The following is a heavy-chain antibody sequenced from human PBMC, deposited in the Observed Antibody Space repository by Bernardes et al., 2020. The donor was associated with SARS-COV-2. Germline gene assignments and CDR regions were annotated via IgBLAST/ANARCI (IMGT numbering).Heavy chain of an antibody. Sequence: SGPTLVKPTQTLTLTCTFSGFSLDTGGVGVGWIRQPPRKAPEWLALIYWNGDKHFNPSLNSRLSITKDTSKNQVVLTMTNMDPVDSATYYCGFGSGTYGPTYFDYWGQGTLVTVSS. CDR3: GFGSGTYGPTYFDY. CDR2: IYWNGDK. CDR1: GFSLDTGGVG. V-gene: IGHV2-5*01. J-gene: IGHJ4*02. D-gene: IGHD3-10*01.